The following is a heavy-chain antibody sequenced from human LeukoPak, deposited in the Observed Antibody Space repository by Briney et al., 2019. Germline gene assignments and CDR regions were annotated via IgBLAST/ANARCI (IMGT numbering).Heavy chain of an antibody. Sequence: ASETLSLTCSVSGCSISSYYWSWIRQPPGKGLEWMGYIYYSGSTNYNPSLKSRVTISVDTSKNQFSLKLSSVTAADTAVYYCARESTVVPAAIDYWGQGTLVTVSS. CDR2: IYYSGST. J-gene: IGHJ4*02. CDR3: ARESTVVPAAIDY. CDR1: GCSISSYY. D-gene: IGHD2-2*02. V-gene: IGHV4-59*01.